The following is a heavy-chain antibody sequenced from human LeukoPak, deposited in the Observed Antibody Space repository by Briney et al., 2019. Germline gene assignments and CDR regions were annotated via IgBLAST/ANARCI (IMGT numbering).Heavy chain of an antibody. Sequence: SETLSLTCTVSGGSISSSSYYWGWIRQPPGKGLEWIGSIYYSGSTYYNPSLKSRVTISVDTSKNRFSLKLSSVTAADTAVYYCARHGGGSRSYFDYWGQGTLVTVSS. V-gene: IGHV4-39*01. CDR1: GGSISSSSYY. CDR2: IYYSGST. D-gene: IGHD6-13*01. CDR3: ARHGGGSRSYFDY. J-gene: IGHJ4*02.